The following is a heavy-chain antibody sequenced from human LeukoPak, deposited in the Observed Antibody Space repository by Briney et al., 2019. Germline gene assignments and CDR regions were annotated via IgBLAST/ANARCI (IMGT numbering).Heavy chain of an antibody. Sequence: EWMXXXRAYNGKKSYAQKFQDRVNMTTDTSARTDYMERRSLGSDDTAVYYCARDLGDDTAMIFFDYWGQGTLVTVSS. J-gene: IGHJ4*02. CDR3: ARDLGDDTAMIFFDY. CDR2: XRAYNGKK. V-gene: IGHV1-18*01. D-gene: IGHD5-18*01.